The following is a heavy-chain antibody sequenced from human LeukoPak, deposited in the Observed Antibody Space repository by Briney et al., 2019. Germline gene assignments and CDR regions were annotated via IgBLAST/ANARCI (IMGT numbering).Heavy chain of an antibody. V-gene: IGHV4-39*01. J-gene: IGHJ4*02. CDR3: ARHVRFLEWLSSYYFDY. D-gene: IGHD3-3*01. CDR2: IYYSGTT. Sequence: SETLSLTCTVSGGTISSSSYYWGWIRQPPGKGLEWIGSIYYSGTTYYNPSLKSRVTISVDASKSQFSLRLTSVTAADTAVYYCARHVRFLEWLSSYYFDYWGQGTLVTVSS. CDR1: GGTISSSSYY.